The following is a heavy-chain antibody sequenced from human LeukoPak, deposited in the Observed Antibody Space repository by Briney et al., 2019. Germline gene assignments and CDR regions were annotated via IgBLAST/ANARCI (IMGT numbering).Heavy chain of an antibody. CDR1: GFTFSSYA. V-gene: IGHV3-23*01. CDR3: AKDPQQLVRFDY. J-gene: IGHJ4*02. D-gene: IGHD6-13*01. CDR2: ISGSGGST. Sequence: GGSLRLSCAASGFTFSSYAMSWVRQAPGKGLEWVSAISGSGGSTYCADSVKGRFTISRDNSKNTLYLQVNSLRAEDTAVYYCAKDPQQLVRFDYWGQGTLVTVSS.